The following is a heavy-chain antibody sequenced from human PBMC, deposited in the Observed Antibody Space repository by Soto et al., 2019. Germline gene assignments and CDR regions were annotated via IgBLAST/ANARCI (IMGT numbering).Heavy chain of an antibody. D-gene: IGHD6-25*01. J-gene: IGHJ3*01. CDR3: AKSVRYFLGSSGSPAAFDV. Sequence: QVHLVESGGGVVQPGVSLRLSCVASGFSFSVSGMHWVRQAPGKGLEWVAAISYDGSNTYYADSVNDRFTISRDNSKNTMYLQTNSLRAEDKAVYYCAKSVRYFLGSSGSPAAFDVWGQGTVVSVSS. CDR1: GFSFSVSG. CDR2: ISYDGSNT. V-gene: IGHV3-30*18.